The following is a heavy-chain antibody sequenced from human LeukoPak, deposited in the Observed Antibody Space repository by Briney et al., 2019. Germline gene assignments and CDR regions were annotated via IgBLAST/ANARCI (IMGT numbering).Heavy chain of an antibody. J-gene: IGHJ4*02. V-gene: IGHV1-2*02. D-gene: IGHD5-12*01. CDR1: GSTFNDYH. CDR3: ARDGGYDWIFDY. Sequence: ASVTVSCMASGSTFNDYHMHWVRQAPGQGLEWMGWINPNRGGTNYAQKFQGRVTMTRDTSISTAYMELSRLRSDDTAVYYCARDGGYDWIFDYWGQGTLVTVSS. CDR2: INPNRGGT.